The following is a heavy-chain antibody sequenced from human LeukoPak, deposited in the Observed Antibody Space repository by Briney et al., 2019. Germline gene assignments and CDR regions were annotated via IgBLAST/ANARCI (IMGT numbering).Heavy chain of an antibody. CDR3: ARVSGNDAFDI. CDR1: GFTFSSYS. J-gene: IGHJ3*02. CDR2: ISSSSSYI. V-gene: IGHV3-21*01. Sequence: GGSLRLSCAASGFTFSSYSMNWVRQAPAKGLEWVSSISSSSSYIYYADSVEGRFTISRDNAKNSLYLQMNSLRAEDTAVYYCARVSGNDAFDIWGQGTMVTVSS. D-gene: IGHD3-10*01.